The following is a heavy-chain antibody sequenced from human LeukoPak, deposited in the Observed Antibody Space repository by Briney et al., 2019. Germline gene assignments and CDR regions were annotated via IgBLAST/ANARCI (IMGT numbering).Heavy chain of an antibody. J-gene: IGHJ4*02. Sequence: GGSLRLSCAASGFSFNNYAMYWVRQAPGKGLEWVSAISSTDAGTYHADSVRGRFTISRDSSKNTLYLQMNSLRAEDAAVYYCAKAPVTSCRGAYCYPFDYWGQGTLVTVSS. D-gene: IGHD2-21*01. CDR2: ISSTDAGT. V-gene: IGHV3-23*01. CDR3: AKAPVTSCRGAYCYPFDY. CDR1: GFSFNNYA.